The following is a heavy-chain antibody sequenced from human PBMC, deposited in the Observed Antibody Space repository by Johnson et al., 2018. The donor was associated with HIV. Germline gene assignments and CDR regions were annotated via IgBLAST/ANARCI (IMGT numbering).Heavy chain of an antibody. CDR2: INWNGGST. Sequence: VQLVESGGGVVRPGGSLRISCAASGFTFDEYGMSWVRQAPGKGLEWVSNINWNGGSTNYADSVKGRFTISRDNAKNSLYLQMNSLRAEDTAVYDCAQIWYSSSSDAFDIWGQGTMVTVSS. V-gene: IGHV3-20*01. CDR3: AQIWYSSSSDAFDI. J-gene: IGHJ3*02. D-gene: IGHD6-13*01. CDR1: GFTFDEYG.